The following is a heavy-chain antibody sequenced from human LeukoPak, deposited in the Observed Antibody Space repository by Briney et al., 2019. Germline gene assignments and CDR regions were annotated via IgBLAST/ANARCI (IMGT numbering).Heavy chain of an antibody. D-gene: IGHD6-19*01. CDR1: GFTFSSYG. CDR3: AKDQYSSGWYSDY. Sequence: PGRSLRLSCAASGFTFSSYGMHWVRQAPGKGLEWVAVISYDGSNKYYADSVKGRFTISRDNSKNTLYLQMNSLRAEDTAVYYCAKDQYSSGWYSDYWGQGTLVTVSP. J-gene: IGHJ4*02. CDR2: ISYDGSNK. V-gene: IGHV3-30*18.